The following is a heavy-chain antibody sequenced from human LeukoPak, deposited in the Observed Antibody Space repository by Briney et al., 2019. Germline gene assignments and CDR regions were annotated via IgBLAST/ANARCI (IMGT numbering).Heavy chain of an antibody. CDR3: ARVLRFLEWLSAFDI. V-gene: IGHV1-69*06. Sequence: SVKVSCKASGGTFSSYAISWVRQAPGQGLEWMGGIIPIFGTTNYAQKFQGRVTITADKSTSTAYMELSSLRSEDTAVYYCARVLRFLEWLSAFDIWGQGTMVTVSS. CDR2: IIPIFGTT. D-gene: IGHD3-3*01. J-gene: IGHJ3*02. CDR1: GGTFSSYA.